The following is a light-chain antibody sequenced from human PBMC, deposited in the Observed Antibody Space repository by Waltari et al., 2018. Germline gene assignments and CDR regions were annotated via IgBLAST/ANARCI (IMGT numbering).Light chain of an antibody. V-gene: IGLV1-40*01. Sequence: QSVLTQPPSVSGAPGQSVTISCTGSSSNIGAGYDVHWYRQIPGSAPKVLIYRDDNRPSGVPGRFSGSKSGTSASLSVTGLHVEDEADYFCQSFDRDLNAVLFGGGTKLTVL. J-gene: IGLJ2*01. CDR2: RDD. CDR1: SSNIGAGYD. CDR3: QSFDRDLNAVL.